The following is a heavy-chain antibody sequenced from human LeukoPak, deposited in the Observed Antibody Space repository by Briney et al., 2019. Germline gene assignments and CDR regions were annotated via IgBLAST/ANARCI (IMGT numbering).Heavy chain of an antibody. Sequence: SQTLSLTCTVSGGSISSYYWSWIRQPPGKGLEWIGYIYYSGSTNYNPSLKSRVTISVDTSKNQFSLKVSSVTAADTAVYYCASNYYGSGSLDYWGQGNLVTVSS. CDR2: IYYSGST. J-gene: IGHJ4*02. D-gene: IGHD3-10*01. CDR1: GGSISSYY. V-gene: IGHV4-59*08. CDR3: ASNYYGSGSLDY.